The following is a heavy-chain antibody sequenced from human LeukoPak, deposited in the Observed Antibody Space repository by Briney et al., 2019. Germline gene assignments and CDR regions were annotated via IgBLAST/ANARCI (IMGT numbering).Heavy chain of an antibody. J-gene: IGHJ4*02. Sequence: GGSLRLSCAASGFTFSTYSMNWVRQAPGKGLEWVSSITRSSYIYYADSVKGRFTISRDNAKNSLYLQMNSLRAEDTAVYYCVRDFHRRLYDTNYYFYWGQGTLVTVSS. V-gene: IGHV3-21*01. D-gene: IGHD3-22*01. CDR2: ITRSSYI. CDR1: GFTFSTYS. CDR3: VRDFHRRLYDTNYYFY.